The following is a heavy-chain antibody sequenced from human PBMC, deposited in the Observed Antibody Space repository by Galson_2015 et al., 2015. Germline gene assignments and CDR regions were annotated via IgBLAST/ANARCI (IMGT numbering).Heavy chain of an antibody. CDR3: AKGLGTGPRLRAVTTGFDY. CDR1: GFTFSSYA. D-gene: IGHD4-17*01. J-gene: IGHJ4*02. V-gene: IGHV3-23*01. Sequence: SLRLSCAASGFTFSSYAMSWVRQAPGKGLEWVSAISGSGGSTYYADSVKGRFTISRDNSKNTLYLQMNSLRAEDTAVYYCAKGLGTGPRLRAVTTGFDYWGQGTLVTVSS. CDR2: ISGSGGST.